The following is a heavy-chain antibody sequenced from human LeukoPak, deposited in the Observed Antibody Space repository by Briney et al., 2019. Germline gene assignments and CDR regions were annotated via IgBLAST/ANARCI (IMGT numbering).Heavy chain of an antibody. CDR1: GFTFTRYW. D-gene: IGHD3-16*01. V-gene: IGHV3-74*01. Sequence: GGSLRLSCAASGFTFTRYWMHWVRQAPGKGLVWVSRVNPDGSSTTYGDSVKGRFASSRDNAKNTLYLQMNSLRADDTAVYYCARGGSYGDYWGQGILVTVSS. CDR3: ARGGSYGDY. CDR2: VNPDGSST. J-gene: IGHJ4*02.